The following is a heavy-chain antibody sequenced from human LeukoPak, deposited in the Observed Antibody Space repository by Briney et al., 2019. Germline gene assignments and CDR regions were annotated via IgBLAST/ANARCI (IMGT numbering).Heavy chain of an antibody. CDR2: INPSGGST. CDR3: ARGAVTTAQPDWFDP. V-gene: IGHV1-46*01. J-gene: IGHJ5*02. Sequence: ASVKVSCKASGYTFTGYYMHWVRQAPGQGLEWMGLINPSGGSTSYAQKFQGRVTMTRDTSTSTVYMELSSLRSEDTAVYYCARGAVTTAQPDWFDPWGQGTLVTVSS. D-gene: IGHD4-11*01. CDR1: GYTFTGYY.